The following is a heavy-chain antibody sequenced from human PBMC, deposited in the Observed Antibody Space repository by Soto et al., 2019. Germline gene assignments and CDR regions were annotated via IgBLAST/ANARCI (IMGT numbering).Heavy chain of an antibody. Sequence: TGGPLILACAASGFHFSAYGRNWVRQDPGKGLEWVSSISSSSSNIYYGDSVKGRFTISRDNAKSSLYLQMNSLRAEDSAMYYCARELDGTSQIDNWGQGTLVTVSS. J-gene: IGHJ4*02. V-gene: IGHV3-21*01. CDR3: ARELDGTSQIDN. D-gene: IGHD2-2*01. CDR2: ISSSSSNI. CDR1: GFHFSAYG.